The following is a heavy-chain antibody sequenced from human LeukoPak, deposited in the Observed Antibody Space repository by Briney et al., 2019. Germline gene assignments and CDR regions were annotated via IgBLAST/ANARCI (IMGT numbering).Heavy chain of an antibody. V-gene: IGHV3-74*01. D-gene: IGHD6-19*01. CDR1: GFTFSSYW. CDR3: AKSPYSSGSFDY. Sequence: GGSLRLSCAASGFTFSSYWMHWVRQAPGKGLVWVSRINSDGSSTSYADSVKGRFTISRDNAKNTLYLQMNSLRAEDTAVYYCAKSPYSSGSFDYWGQGTLVTVSS. J-gene: IGHJ4*02. CDR2: INSDGSST.